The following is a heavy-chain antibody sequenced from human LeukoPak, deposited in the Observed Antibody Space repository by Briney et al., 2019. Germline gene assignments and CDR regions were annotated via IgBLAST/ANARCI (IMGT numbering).Heavy chain of an antibody. Sequence: PGGSLRLSCAASGFTFSSYAMSWVRQAPGKGLKGGSAISGSGGSTYYADSVKGRFTVSRDNSKTTVNLQMNSLRDEDTAVYYCTRDDDTSSHFGRLSWGQGTLVTVSS. CDR2: ISGSGGST. CDR1: GFTFSSYA. J-gene: IGHJ5*02. CDR3: TRDDDTSSHFGRLS. V-gene: IGHV3-23*01. D-gene: IGHD3/OR15-3a*01.